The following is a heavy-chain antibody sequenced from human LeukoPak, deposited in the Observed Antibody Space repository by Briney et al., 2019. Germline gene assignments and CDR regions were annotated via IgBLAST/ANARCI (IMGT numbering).Heavy chain of an antibody. CDR3: ARDAPFDI. Sequence: GGSLRLSCAASGFTFSSHGLHWVRQAPGKGPEWVAVISYDGSDKYYADSVKDRFTISRDNSKNTLYLQMNSLRAEDTAVYYCARDAPFDIWGQGTMVTVSS. V-gene: IGHV3-30*03. J-gene: IGHJ3*02. CDR1: GFTFSSHG. CDR2: ISYDGSDK.